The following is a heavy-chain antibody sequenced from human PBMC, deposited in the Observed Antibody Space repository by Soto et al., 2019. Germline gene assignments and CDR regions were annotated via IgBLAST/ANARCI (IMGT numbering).Heavy chain of an antibody. CDR2: IYWNDDK. CDR1: GFSLSTSGVG. Sequence: GSGPTLVNPTQTLTLTCTFSGFSLSTSGVGVGWIRQPPGKALEWLALIYWNDDKRYSPSLKSRLTITKDTSKNQVVLTMTNMDPVDTATYYCARGGIAAAGFLYWGQGTLVTVSS. V-gene: IGHV2-5*01. D-gene: IGHD6-13*01. J-gene: IGHJ4*02. CDR3: ARGGIAAAGFLY.